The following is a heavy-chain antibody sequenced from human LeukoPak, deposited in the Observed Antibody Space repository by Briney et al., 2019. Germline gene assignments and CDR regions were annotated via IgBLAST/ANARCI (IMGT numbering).Heavy chain of an antibody. J-gene: IGHJ6*02. V-gene: IGHV3-74*01. CDR2: INSDGRST. Sequence: GGSLRLSCAASGFTFSSYGMHWVRQAPGRGLVWVSRINSDGRSTTYADSVKGRSTISRDNAKNTLHLQMNSLRAEDMAVYYCARGNYYGMDVWGQGTTVTVSS. CDR1: GFTFSSYG. CDR3: ARGNYYGMDV.